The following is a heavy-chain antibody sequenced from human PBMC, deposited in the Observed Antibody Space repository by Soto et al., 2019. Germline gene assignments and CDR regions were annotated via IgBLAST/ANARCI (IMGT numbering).Heavy chain of an antibody. Sequence: GESLKISCKGSGYSFTSYWIGWVRQMPGKGLEWMGIIYPGDSHTRYSPSFQGQVTISADGSITTAYLHWSSLKASDTAMYYCVSSAQRGYASGWSDYYYFGIDVWGPGTTVTVSS. CDR2: IYPGDSHT. J-gene: IGHJ6*02. CDR3: VSSAQRGYASGWSDYYYFGIDV. V-gene: IGHV5-51*01. CDR1: GYSFTSYW. D-gene: IGHD6-19*01.